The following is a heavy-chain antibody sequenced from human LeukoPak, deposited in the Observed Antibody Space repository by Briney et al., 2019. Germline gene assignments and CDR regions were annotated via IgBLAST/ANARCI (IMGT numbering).Heavy chain of an antibody. V-gene: IGHV3-23*01. Sequence: PGGSLRLSCAASGFTFSSYAMSWVRQAPGKGLEWVSAISGSGGSTYYADSVKGRFTISRDNSKNTLYLQMSSLRAEDTAVYYCAKSSGWLYYFDYWGQGTLVTVSS. D-gene: IGHD6-13*01. CDR3: AKSSGWLYYFDY. CDR1: GFTFSSYA. J-gene: IGHJ4*02. CDR2: ISGSGGST.